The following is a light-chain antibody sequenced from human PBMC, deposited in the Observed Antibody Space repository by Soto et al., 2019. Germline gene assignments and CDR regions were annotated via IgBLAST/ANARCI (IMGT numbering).Light chain of an antibody. V-gene: IGLV2-14*01. Sequence: QSALTQPASVSGSPGQSITISCTGTSSDVGDYNYVSWYQQHPGKAPKLMIFDVSNRPSGVSNRFSGSKSGNTASQTISGLQAEDEADYYCSSYTSSSTRVFGTGTKLTVL. CDR2: DVS. J-gene: IGLJ1*01. CDR3: SSYTSSSTRV. CDR1: SSDVGDYNY.